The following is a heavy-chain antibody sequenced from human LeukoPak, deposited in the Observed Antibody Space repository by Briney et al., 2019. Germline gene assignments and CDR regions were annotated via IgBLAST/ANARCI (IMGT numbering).Heavy chain of an antibody. Sequence: SETLSLTCAVYGGSFSGYYWSWIRQPPGKGLEWIGEINHSGSTNYNPSLKSRVTISVDTSKDQFSLKLSSVTAADTAVYYCARGSKYQLDYWGQGTLVTVSS. J-gene: IGHJ4*02. V-gene: IGHV4-34*01. CDR2: INHSGST. D-gene: IGHD2-2*01. CDR1: GGSFSGYY. CDR3: ARGSKYQLDY.